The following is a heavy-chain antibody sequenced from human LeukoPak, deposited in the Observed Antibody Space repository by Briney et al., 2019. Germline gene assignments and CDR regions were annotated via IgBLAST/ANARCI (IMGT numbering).Heavy chain of an antibody. V-gene: IGHV4-4*07. CDR2: IYSSGST. J-gene: IGHJ4*02. D-gene: IGHD1-26*01. CDR3: ARESARRELLVDY. Sequence: SETLSLTCTVSGGSISSYYWSWIRQPAGKGLEWIGRIYSSGSTKYNPSPKSRVTMSVATSKNQFSLKLSSVTAADTAVYYCARESARRELLVDYWGQGTLVTVSS. CDR1: GGSISSYY.